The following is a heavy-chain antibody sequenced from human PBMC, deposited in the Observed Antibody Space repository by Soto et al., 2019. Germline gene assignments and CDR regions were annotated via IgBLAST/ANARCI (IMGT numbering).Heavy chain of an antibody. CDR3: ARSRPWSSYFDD. V-gene: IGHV4-4*02. CDR2: IYHSGST. CDR1: GGSLSSSNW. J-gene: IGHJ4*02. Sequence: QVQLQESGPGLVKPSGTLSLTCAVSGGSLSSSNWWSWVRQPPGKGLEWIGEIYHSGSTNYNPSLNSRVTISLDKSKNQFSLKLTSVTSADMAVYYCARSRPWSSYFDDRGQGTLVTVSS. D-gene: IGHD1-26*01.